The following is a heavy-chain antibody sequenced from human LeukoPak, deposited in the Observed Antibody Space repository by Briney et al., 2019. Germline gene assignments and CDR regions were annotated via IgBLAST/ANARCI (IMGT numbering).Heavy chain of an antibody. CDR1: GGSNSSYY. CDR2: IYTSGST. D-gene: IGHD1-26*01. V-gene: IGHV4-4*07. Sequence: SETLSLTCTVSGGSNSSYYWSWIRQPAGKGLEWIGRIYTSGSTNYNPSLKSRVTMSVDTSKNQFSLKLSSVTAADTAVYYCARVLSSGSYEVYFDYWGQGTLVTVSS. CDR3: ARVLSSGSYEVYFDY. J-gene: IGHJ4*02.